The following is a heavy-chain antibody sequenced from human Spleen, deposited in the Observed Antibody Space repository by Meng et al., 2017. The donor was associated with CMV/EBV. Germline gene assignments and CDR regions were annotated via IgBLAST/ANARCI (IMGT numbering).Heavy chain of an antibody. CDR1: GFTFSSYA. V-gene: IGHV3-23*01. J-gene: IGHJ6*02. Sequence: GGSLRLSCAASGFTFSSYAMSWVRQAPGKGLEWVSAISGSGGSTYYADSVKGRFTISRDNSKNTLYLQMNSLRAEDTAVYYCATDIVVVPAALYYYYYGMDVWGQGTTVTVSS. D-gene: IGHD2-2*01. CDR3: ATDIVVVPAALYYYYYGMDV. CDR2: ISGSGGST.